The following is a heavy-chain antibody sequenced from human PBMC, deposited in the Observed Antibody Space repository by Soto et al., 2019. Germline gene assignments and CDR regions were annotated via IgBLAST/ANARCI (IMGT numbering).Heavy chain of an antibody. CDR1: GYTFTSYG. CDR3: ARDLLYNNVVVGTANPLDY. V-gene: IGHV1-18*04. CDR2: ISGYNGNT. J-gene: IGHJ4*02. D-gene: IGHD2-15*01. Sequence: QVQLVQSGGEVKKPGASVKVSCQASGYTFTSYGVSWVRQAPGQGLERMGWISGYNGNTKYAQNFQGRVTLTTDTSTSTAYMELRSLRSDDTAVYYCARDLLYNNVVVGTANPLDYWGQGTVVIVSS.